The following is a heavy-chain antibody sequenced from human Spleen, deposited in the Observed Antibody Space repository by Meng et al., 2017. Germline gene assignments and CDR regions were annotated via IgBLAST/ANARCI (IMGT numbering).Heavy chain of an antibody. CDR3: ARGDYGDYLVYDY. D-gene: IGHD4-17*01. CDR1: GYTFTGYY. CDR2: INPDSGAT. Sequence: QLVQAGAERKKPGASVKGSCKASGYTFTGYYMHWVRQGPGQGLEWMGRINPDSGATNYAQKFQGRVTMTRDTSIRTAYIELSRLRSDDTAVYYCARGDYGDYLVYDYWGQGTLVTVSS. J-gene: IGHJ4*02. V-gene: IGHV1-2*06.